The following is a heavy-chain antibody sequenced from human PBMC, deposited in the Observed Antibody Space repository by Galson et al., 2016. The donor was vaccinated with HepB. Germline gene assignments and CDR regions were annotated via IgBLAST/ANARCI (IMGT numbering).Heavy chain of an antibody. J-gene: IGHJ4*02. Sequence: LVKVSCKASGYTFTRYTMHWVRQAPGQRLEWMGWINADNGKTKHSQKLQDRVTITRDTSAHTAYMELSSLRSEDTAVYYCASHRSDNSGYYEGWGQGTLVTVSS. CDR3: ASHRSDNSGYYEG. D-gene: IGHD3-22*01. V-gene: IGHV1-3*01. CDR1: GYTFTRYT. CDR2: INADNGKT.